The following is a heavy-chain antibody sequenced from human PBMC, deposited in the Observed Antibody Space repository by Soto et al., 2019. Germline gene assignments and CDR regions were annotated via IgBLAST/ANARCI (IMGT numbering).Heavy chain of an antibody. CDR1: GGSISSGGYY. V-gene: IGHV4-31*03. J-gene: IGHJ4*02. CDR2: IYYSGST. CDR3: AGIYSGSPGGTLRY. Sequence: QVQLQESGPGLVKASQTLSLTCTVSGGSISSGGYYWSWIRQHPGKGLEWIGYIYYSGSTYYNPSLKRRVTITVDTSKNQFSLKLSSVTAADTAVYYCAGIYSGSPGGTLRYWGQGTLVTVSS. D-gene: IGHD1-26*01.